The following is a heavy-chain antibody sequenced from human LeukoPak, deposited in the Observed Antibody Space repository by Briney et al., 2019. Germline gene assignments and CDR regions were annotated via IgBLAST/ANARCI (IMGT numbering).Heavy chain of an antibody. CDR3: ARGRGGPPFDF. CDR1: GFNFRAYG. D-gene: IGHD3-10*01. J-gene: IGHJ5*01. Sequence: GGSLRLSCVAPGFNFRAYGMHWVRQAPGQGPEYISAISADGGTTFHAESVKGRFTISRDNSKNTLYLQMGSLRIDDSALYYCARGRGGPPFDFWGHGTLITVSS. V-gene: IGHV3-64*02. CDR2: ISADGGTT.